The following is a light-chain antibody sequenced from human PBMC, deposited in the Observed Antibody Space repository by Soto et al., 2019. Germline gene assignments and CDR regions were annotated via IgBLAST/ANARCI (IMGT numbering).Light chain of an antibody. Sequence: QSALTQPASVSGSPGQSITISCTGTSSDVGGYNYVSWYQQHPGKAPKLMIYDVSNRPSGVYNRFSVSKSGNTASLTISGLKAEDEADYYCSSYTSSSTVFGGGTKLTVL. J-gene: IGLJ2*01. CDR1: SSDVGGYNY. CDR3: SSYTSSSTV. CDR2: DVS. V-gene: IGLV2-14*01.